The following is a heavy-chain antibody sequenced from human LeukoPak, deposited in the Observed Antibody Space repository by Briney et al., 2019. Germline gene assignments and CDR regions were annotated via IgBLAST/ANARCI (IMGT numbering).Heavy chain of an antibody. D-gene: IGHD2-8*01. CDR1: GFTFDDYG. V-gene: IGHV3-21*01. CDR3: ARDIGAVLYGYYYYMDV. Sequence: GGSLRLSCAASGFTFDDYGMSWVRQAPGKGLEGGSSISSSSSYIYYADSVKGRFTISRDNAKNSLYLQMNSLRAEDTAVYYCARDIGAVLYGYYYYMDVWGQGTLVTVSS. CDR2: ISSSSSYI. J-gene: IGHJ6*03.